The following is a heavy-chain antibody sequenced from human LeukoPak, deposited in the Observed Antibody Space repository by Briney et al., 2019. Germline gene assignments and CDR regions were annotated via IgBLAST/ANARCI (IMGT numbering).Heavy chain of an antibody. CDR2: ISGSSDSI. V-gene: IGHV3-48*04. CDR3: GKSRIGFSGLVDL. Sequence: GGSLRLCCAASGFTFSTYGMQWVRQVPGKGLEWVSYISGSSDSIKYAESVKGRFTNSRDNTKNSLYLHLNSLRAEDTAVYYCGKSRIGFSGLVDLWGQGTLVTVSS. CDR1: GFTFSTYG. D-gene: IGHD1-26*01. J-gene: IGHJ5*02.